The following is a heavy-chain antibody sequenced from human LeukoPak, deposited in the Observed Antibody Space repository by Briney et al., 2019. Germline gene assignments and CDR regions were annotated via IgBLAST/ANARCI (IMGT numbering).Heavy chain of an antibody. Sequence: SETLSLTCTVSGGSISTYYWSWIRQPPGKELEWIGYNSYSGSTNYNPSLKSRVTISVDTSKNQFSLKLSSVTAADTAVYYCARAYCTNGVCIDGNFDYWGQGTLVTVSS. CDR2: NSYSGST. V-gene: IGHV4-59*01. J-gene: IGHJ4*02. CDR1: GGSISTYY. D-gene: IGHD2-8*01. CDR3: ARAYCTNGVCIDGNFDY.